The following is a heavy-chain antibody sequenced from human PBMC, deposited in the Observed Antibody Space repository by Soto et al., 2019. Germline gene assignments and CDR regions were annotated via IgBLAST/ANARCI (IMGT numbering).Heavy chain of an antibody. CDR3: AKSRQIYLYYGLDV. V-gene: IGHV3-23*01. CDR2: IPGSGGST. J-gene: IGHJ6*02. Sequence: GGSLRLPWAASGFTCGGYAMSCVRQAPGKGLEWVSSIPGSGGSTYYADSVKGRFTISRDNSKNTLYLQMNSLRAEDTAVYYCAKSRQIYLYYGLDVWGQGTTVTVSS. CDR1: GFTCGGYA. D-gene: IGHD5-12*01.